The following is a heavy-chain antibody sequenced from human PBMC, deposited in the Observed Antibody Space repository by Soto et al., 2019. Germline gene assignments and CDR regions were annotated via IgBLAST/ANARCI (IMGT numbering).Heavy chain of an antibody. D-gene: IGHD2-2*02. CDR3: ARNQLLYFHYYYGMDV. V-gene: IGHV1-69*06. CDR1: GGTFSSYA. Sequence: QVQLVQSGAAVKKPGSSVKVSCKASGGTFSSYAISWVRQAPGQGLEWMGGIIPIFGTANYAQKFQGRVTITADKSTSTAYMELSSLRSEDTAVYYCARNQLLYFHYYYGMDVWGQGTTVTVSS. CDR2: IIPIFGTA. J-gene: IGHJ6*02.